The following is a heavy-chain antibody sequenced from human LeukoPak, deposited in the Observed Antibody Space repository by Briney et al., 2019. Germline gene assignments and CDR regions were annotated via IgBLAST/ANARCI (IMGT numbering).Heavy chain of an antibody. CDR2: INHSGST. D-gene: IGHD5-18*01. J-gene: IGHJ4*02. Sequence: SETLSLTCAVYGGSFSGYYWSWIRQPPGKGLEWIGEINHSGSTNYNPSLKSRVTISVDTSKNQFSLKLSSVTAADTAVHYCARAFGYGYYFDYWGQGTLVIVSS. CDR3: ARAFGYGYYFDY. CDR1: GGSFSGYY. V-gene: IGHV4-34*01.